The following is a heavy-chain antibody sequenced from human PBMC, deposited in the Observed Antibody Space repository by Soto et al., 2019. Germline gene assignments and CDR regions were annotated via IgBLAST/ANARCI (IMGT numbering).Heavy chain of an antibody. J-gene: IGHJ6*02. D-gene: IGHD6-6*01. Sequence: PGGSLRLSCAASGFTFSSYAMSWVRQAPGKGLEWVSAISGSGGSTYYADSVKGRFTISRDNSKNTLYLQMNSLRAEDTAVYYCAKDGYSSSYHYYYYGMDVWGQGTTVTVSS. V-gene: IGHV3-23*01. CDR3: AKDGYSSSYHYYYYGMDV. CDR2: ISGSGGST. CDR1: GFTFSSYA.